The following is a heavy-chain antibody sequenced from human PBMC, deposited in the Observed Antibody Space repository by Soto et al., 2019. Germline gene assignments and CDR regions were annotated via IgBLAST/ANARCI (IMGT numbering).Heavy chain of an antibody. V-gene: IGHV3-30*04. CDR3: ARERAIAATCIFDY. CDR1: GFTFSNFV. D-gene: IGHD6-13*01. CDR2: TSYDGKNK. J-gene: IGHJ4*02. Sequence: QVQLVESGGGVVQPGGSLRLSCAASGFTFSNFVMHWVRQAPGKGLEWVAATSYDGKNKDHADSMKGRFTISRDISKNTLYLQMNSLSHEDTAVYFCARERAIAATCIFDYWGQGTLVTVSS.